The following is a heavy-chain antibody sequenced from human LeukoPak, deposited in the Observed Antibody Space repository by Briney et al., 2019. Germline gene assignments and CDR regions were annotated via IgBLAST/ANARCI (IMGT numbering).Heavy chain of an antibody. D-gene: IGHD2-8*01. CDR1: GYTFTSYT. V-gene: IGHV7-4-1*02. CDR3: ARGSGVYAIQGTSY. Sequence: ASVKVSCKASGYTFTSYTMHWVRQAPGQGLEWMGWINTNTGNPTYAQGFTGRFVFSLDTSVSTAYLQISSLKAEDTAMYYCARGSGVYAIQGTSYWGQGTLVTVSS. J-gene: IGHJ4*02. CDR2: INTNTGNP.